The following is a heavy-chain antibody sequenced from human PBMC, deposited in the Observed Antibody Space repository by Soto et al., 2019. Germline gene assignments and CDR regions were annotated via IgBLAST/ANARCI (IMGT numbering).Heavy chain of an antibody. CDR1: GYTFTSYG. D-gene: IGHD1-26*01. J-gene: IGHJ4*02. Sequence: GASVKVSCKASGYTFTSYGISWVRQAPGQGLEWMAWISAYDGDTSYAQRVRGRVSMTTDTSTNTAYMELKSLRSDDTAVYYCARSRPYKTGWEPGEHWGQGTLVTVSS. CDR2: ISAYDGDT. CDR3: ARSRPYKTGWEPGEH. V-gene: IGHV1-18*01.